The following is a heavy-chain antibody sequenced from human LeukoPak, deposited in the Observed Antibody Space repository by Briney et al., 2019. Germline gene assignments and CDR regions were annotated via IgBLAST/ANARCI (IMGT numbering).Heavy chain of an antibody. CDR1: GFTFSSYS. CDR2: ISSSSSYI. V-gene: IGHV3-21*01. Sequence: GGSLRLSCAASGFTFSSYSMNWVRQAPGKGLEWVSSISSSSSYIYYADSVKGRFTISRDNAKNSLYLQMNSLRAEDTAVYYCARGTGSSWYRDAFDIWGQGTMVTVSS. D-gene: IGHD6-13*01. J-gene: IGHJ3*02. CDR3: ARGTGSSWYRDAFDI.